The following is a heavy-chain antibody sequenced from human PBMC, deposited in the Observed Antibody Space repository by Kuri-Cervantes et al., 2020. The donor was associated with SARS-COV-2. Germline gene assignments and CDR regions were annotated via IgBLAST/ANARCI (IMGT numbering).Heavy chain of an antibody. CDR2: ISYDGSNK. CDR3: ARDGRGDSASRAAFDI. Sequence: GGSLRLSCAASGFTFSSYAMHWVRQAPGKGLEWVAVISYDGSNKYYADSVKGRFTISRDNSKNTLYLQMNSLRAEDTAVYDCARDGRGDSASRAAFDIWGQGTMVTVSS. CDR1: GFTFSSYA. J-gene: IGHJ3*02. D-gene: IGHD2-21*01. V-gene: IGHV3-30-3*01.